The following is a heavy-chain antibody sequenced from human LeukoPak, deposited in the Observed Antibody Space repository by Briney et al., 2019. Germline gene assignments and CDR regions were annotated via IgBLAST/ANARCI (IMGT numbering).Heavy chain of an antibody. CDR1: GGSISSSSYY. V-gene: IGHV4-39*07. J-gene: IGHJ4*02. Sequence: KSSETLSLTCTVSGGSISSSSYYWGWIRQPPGKGLVWFGSSYFSGSTYYNPSLKRRVTISVDTSKNQFSLKLSSVTAADTAVYYGARGSNWGDYWGQGTLVTVSS. CDR2: SYFSGST. CDR3: ARGSNWGDY. D-gene: IGHD7-27*01.